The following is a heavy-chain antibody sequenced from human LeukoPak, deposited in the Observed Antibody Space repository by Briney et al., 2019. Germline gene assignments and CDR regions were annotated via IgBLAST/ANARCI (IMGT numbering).Heavy chain of an antibody. CDR2: FGPEDGET. CDR3: ATGLTMIVVVTNDAFDI. CDR1: GYTLTELS. Sequence: ASVKVSCKVSGYTLTELSMHWVRQAPGKGLEWMGGFGPEDGETIYAQKFQGRVTMTEDTSTDTAYMELSSLRSEDTAVYYCATGLTMIVVVTNDAFDIWGQGTMVTVSS. V-gene: IGHV1-24*01. D-gene: IGHD3-22*01. J-gene: IGHJ3*02.